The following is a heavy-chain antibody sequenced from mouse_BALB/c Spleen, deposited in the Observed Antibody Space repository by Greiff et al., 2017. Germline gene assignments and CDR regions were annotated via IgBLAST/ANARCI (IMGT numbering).Heavy chain of an antibody. CDR3: ARLYHDYDPYAMDY. D-gene: IGHD2-4*01. J-gene: IGHJ4*01. V-gene: IGHV1-14*01. CDR2: INPYNDGT. CDR1: GYTFTSYV. Sequence: EVQLQQSGPELVKPGASVKMSCKASGYTFTSYVMHWVKQKPGQGLEWIGYINPYNDGTKYNEKFKGKATLTSDKSSSTAYMELSSLTSEDSAVYYCARLYHDYDPYAMDYWGQGTSVTVSS.